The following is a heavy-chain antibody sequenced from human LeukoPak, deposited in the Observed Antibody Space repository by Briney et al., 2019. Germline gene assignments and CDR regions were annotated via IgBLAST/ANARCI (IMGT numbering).Heavy chain of an antibody. CDR1: GFTFSSYS. CDR2: ISSSSSYI. D-gene: IGHD3-22*01. J-gene: IGHJ4*02. V-gene: IGHV3-21*01. Sequence: GGALRLSCAASGFTFSSYSMNGVREAPGEGLEWVSSISSSSSYIYYADSVKGRFTISRDNAKHSLYLQMNSLRAEDTAVYYCARSHISGYYFDYWGKGTLVTVSS. CDR3: ARSHISGYYFDY.